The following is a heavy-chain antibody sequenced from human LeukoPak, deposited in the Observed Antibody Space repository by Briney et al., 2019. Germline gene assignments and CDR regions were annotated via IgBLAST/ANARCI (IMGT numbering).Heavy chain of an antibody. CDR1: GGSISSGSYY. Sequence: SETLSLTCTVSGGSISSGSYYWSWIRQPAGKGLEWIGRIYTSGSTNYNPSLKSRVTMSLDESKNQFSLILTSVTAADTAVYFCAREGSGSGDAFDIWGQGTMVTVSS. V-gene: IGHV4-61*02. CDR2: IYTSGST. D-gene: IGHD3-10*01. CDR3: AREGSGSGDAFDI. J-gene: IGHJ3*02.